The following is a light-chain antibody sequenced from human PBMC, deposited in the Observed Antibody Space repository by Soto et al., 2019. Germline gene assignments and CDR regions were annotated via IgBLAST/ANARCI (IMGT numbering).Light chain of an antibody. CDR1: SSDVGGYNY. CDR3: NSYTSSSTYV. Sequence: QSVLTQPASVSGSPGQSITISCTGTSSDVGGYNYVSWYQQHPGKAPKLMIYDVSNRPSGVPNRFYGSKSGNTASLTISGLQAEDEADYYCNSYTSSSTYVFGTGTKVTVL. V-gene: IGLV2-14*01. J-gene: IGLJ1*01. CDR2: DVS.